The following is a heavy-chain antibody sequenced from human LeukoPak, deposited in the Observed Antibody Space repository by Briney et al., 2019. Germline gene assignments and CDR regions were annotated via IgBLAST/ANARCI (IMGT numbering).Heavy chain of an antibody. CDR2: IYYSGST. CDR1: GGSISSSSYY. D-gene: IGHD3-10*02. V-gene: IGHV4-39*07. J-gene: IGHJ4*02. CDR3: ASVRDYVL. Sequence: PSETPSLTCTVSGGSISSSSYYWGWIRQPPGKGLEWIGSIYYSGSTYYNPSLKSRVTISVDTSKNQFSLKLSSVTAEDTAVYFCASVRDYVLWGQGTLVTVSS.